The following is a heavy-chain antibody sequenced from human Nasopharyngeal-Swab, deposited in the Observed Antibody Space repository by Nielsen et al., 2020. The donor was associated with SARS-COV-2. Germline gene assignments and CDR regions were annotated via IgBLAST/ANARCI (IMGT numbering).Heavy chain of an antibody. CDR2: INHSGTT. J-gene: IGHJ4*02. V-gene: IGHV4-34*01. CDR1: GGSFSDYY. Sequence: SETLSLTCAVYGGSFSDYYWTWIRQPPGKGLEWIGEINHSGTTNSNPSLKSRVTLSVDTSKNQFSLKLSSMTAADTAVYYCARGRLHFLGPRLDYWGQGTLVTVSS. CDR3: ARGRLHFLGPRLDY. D-gene: IGHD3-3*01.